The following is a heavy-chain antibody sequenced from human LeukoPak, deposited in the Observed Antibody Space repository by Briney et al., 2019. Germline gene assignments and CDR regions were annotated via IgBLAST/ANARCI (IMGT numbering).Heavy chain of an antibody. CDR2: INHSGST. CDR3: ARTTEAHSWQTRYYSYYMDV. D-gene: IGHD6-13*01. CDR1: GGSFSGYY. Sequence: PSETLSLTCAVYGGSFSGYYWSWLRQPPGKGLEWIGEINHSGSTNYNPSLKSRVTISVDKSKNQFSLKLSSVTAADTAVYYCARTTEAHSWQTRYYSYYMDVWGKGTTVTVSS. V-gene: IGHV4-34*01. J-gene: IGHJ6*03.